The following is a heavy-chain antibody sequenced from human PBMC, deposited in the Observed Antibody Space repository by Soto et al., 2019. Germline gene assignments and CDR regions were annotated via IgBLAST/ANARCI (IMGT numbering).Heavy chain of an antibody. D-gene: IGHD3-10*01. Sequence: SETLSLTCTVSGGSISSGGYYWSWIRQHPGKGLEWIGYIYYSGSTYYNPSLKNRVTISVDTSKNQFSLKLSSVTAADTAVYYCARDRVLLWFGELFPYGMDVWGQRTTVTVSS. CDR2: IYYSGST. CDR1: GGSISSGGYY. V-gene: IGHV4-31*03. CDR3: ARDRVLLWFGELFPYGMDV. J-gene: IGHJ6*02.